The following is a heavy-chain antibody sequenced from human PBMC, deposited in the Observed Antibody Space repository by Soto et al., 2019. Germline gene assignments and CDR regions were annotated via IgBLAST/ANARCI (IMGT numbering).Heavy chain of an antibody. CDR2: ISTYTGDT. Sequence: QVQLVQSGAEVKRPGASVMLACKASGYTLTSYGISWVRQAPGQGLEWMGWISTYTGDTNYARKTQGRVTLTTDTSTNTAYMELRSLRSDDTAVYYCARDQGQDTGWYPFDSWGQGTLVIVSS. CDR1: GYTLTSYG. CDR3: ARDQGQDTGWYPFDS. V-gene: IGHV1-18*04. D-gene: IGHD6-19*01. J-gene: IGHJ5*01.